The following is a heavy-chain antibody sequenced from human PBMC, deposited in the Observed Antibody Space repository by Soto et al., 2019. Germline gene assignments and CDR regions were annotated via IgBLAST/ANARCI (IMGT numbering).Heavy chain of an antibody. V-gene: IGHV3-23*01. D-gene: IGHD2-15*01. J-gene: IGHJ4*02. Sequence: EVQLLESGGGLVQPGGSLRLSCAASGFTFSSYAMSWVRQAPGKGLEWVSGISDSGGSTYYADSVKGRLTISRDDSKNTMYLQMNSLRAENTSVYYCANGCGGTCYSRIHYWCQGTLVTVSS. CDR2: ISDSGGST. CDR1: GFTFSSYA. CDR3: ANGCGGTCYSRIHY.